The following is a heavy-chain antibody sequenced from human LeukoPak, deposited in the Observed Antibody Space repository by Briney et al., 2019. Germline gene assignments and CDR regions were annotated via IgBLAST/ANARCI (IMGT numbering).Heavy chain of an antibody. J-gene: IGHJ4*02. CDR1: GFTFSSYE. Sequence: GGPLRLSCAASGFTFSSYEMNWVRQAPGKGLEWVSYISSSGSTIYYADSVKGRFTISRDNAKNSLYLQMNSLRAEDTAVYYCARERIAVAGTGGPSTIFDYWGQGTLVTVSS. CDR3: ARERIAVAGTGGPSTIFDY. CDR2: ISSSGSTI. D-gene: IGHD6-19*01. V-gene: IGHV3-48*03.